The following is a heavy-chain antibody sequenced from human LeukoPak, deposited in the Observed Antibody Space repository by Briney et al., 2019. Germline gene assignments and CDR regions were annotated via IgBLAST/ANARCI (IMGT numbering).Heavy chain of an antibody. CDR3: AKEEDDILTGYNWFDP. Sequence: GGSLRLSCAASGFTFSSYGMSWVRQAPGKGLEWVSAISGSGGSTYYADSVKGRFTISRDNSKNTLYLQMNSLRAEDTAVYYRAKEEDDILTGYNWFDPWGQGTLVTVSS. CDR1: GFTFSSYG. D-gene: IGHD3-9*01. J-gene: IGHJ5*02. CDR2: ISGSGGST. V-gene: IGHV3-23*01.